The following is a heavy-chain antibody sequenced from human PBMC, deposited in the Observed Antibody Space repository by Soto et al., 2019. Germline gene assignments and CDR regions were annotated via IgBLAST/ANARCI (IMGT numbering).Heavy chain of an antibody. V-gene: IGHV1-8*01. CDR2: MNPNSGNT. J-gene: IGHJ5*02. CDR3: ARGLYDSSARALRFDP. D-gene: IGHD6-6*01. Sequence: QVQLVQSGAEVKKPGASVKVSCKASGYTFTSHDINWVRQATGQGLEWMGWMNPNSGNTGYAQKLQGRVTMTRNSSISTAYMELRSLRSEDTAVYYCARGLYDSSARALRFDPWGQGTLVTVSS. CDR1: GYTFTSHD.